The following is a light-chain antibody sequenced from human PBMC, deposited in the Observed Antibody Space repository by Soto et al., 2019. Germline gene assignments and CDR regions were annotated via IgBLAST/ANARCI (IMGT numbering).Light chain of an antibody. J-gene: IGKJ5*01. Sequence: DIQMTQSPSSLSASVGDRVTITCQAGQDISNSLNWYQQKPGKAPKLLIYDASNLETGVPSRFSGSGSGTDFTFTISSLQPEDIATYYCQQYDNLPITFGQGTRLEIK. CDR3: QQYDNLPIT. CDR1: QDISNS. CDR2: DAS. V-gene: IGKV1-33*01.